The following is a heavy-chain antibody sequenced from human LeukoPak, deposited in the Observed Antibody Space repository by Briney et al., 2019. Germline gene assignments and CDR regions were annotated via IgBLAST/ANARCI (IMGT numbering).Heavy chain of an antibody. CDR3: ARGMDADYDFWSGYPYYFDY. V-gene: IGHV3-21*01. J-gene: IGHJ4*02. CDR2: IISRSSYI. D-gene: IGHD3-3*01. Sequence: KTGGSLRLSCAASGFTFSSYSMNWVRQAPGKGLEWVSSIISRSSYIYYADSVNGRFTISRDNAKNSLHLQMNSLRAEDTAVYYCARGMDADYDFWSGYPYYFDYWGQGTLVTVSS. CDR1: GFTFSSYS.